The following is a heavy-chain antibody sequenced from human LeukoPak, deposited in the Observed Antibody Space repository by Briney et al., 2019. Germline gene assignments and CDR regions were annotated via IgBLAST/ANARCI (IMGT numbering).Heavy chain of an antibody. CDR3: AHSKRGGGYYINAFAV. CDR1: GASTSAYY. J-gene: IGHJ3*01. V-gene: IGHV4-59*01. Sequence: SETLSLTCTVSGASTSAYYWSWIRQPPGKGLEWIGYTYSGGNANYNPSLKSRVTISIDTSENQFSLRLTSVTAADTAVYFCAHSKRGGGYYINAFAVWGKGTLVTISS. CDR2: TYSGGNA. D-gene: IGHD1-26*01.